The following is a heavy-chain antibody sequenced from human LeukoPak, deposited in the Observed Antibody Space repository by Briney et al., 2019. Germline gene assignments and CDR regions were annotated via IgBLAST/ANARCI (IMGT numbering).Heavy chain of an antibody. CDR3: ARDLTGHFDY. CDR2: ISYDGSNE. D-gene: IGHD3-9*01. CDR1: GFTLSSNA. V-gene: IGHV3-30-3*01. Sequence: GGSLSLSCAASGFTLSSNAMHWVRQAPGKGLEWVAVISYDGSNEYYADSVQGRFTISRDNSKSTLYLQMNSLRDEDTAVYYCARDLTGHFDYWGQGTLVTVSS. J-gene: IGHJ4*02.